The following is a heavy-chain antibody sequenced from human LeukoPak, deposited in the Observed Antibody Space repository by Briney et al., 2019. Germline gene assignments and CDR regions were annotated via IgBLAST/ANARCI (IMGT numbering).Heavy chain of an antibody. CDR3: ARDTYYYDSSGYYLFDY. CDR2: IYYSGST. CDR1: GGSISSYY. Sequence: SETLSLTCTVSGGSISSYYWSWIRQPPGKGLEWIGYIYYSGSTNYNPSLKSRVTISVDTSKNQFSLELSSVTAADTAVYYCARDTYYYDSSGYYLFDYWGQGTLVTVSS. J-gene: IGHJ4*02. V-gene: IGHV4-59*01. D-gene: IGHD3-22*01.